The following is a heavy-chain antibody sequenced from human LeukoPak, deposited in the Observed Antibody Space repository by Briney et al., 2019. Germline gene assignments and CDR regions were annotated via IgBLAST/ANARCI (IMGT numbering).Heavy chain of an antibody. D-gene: IGHD1-7*01. CDR1: GFTFDNYA. CDR3: AKGDWNYGDFDY. J-gene: IGHJ4*02. CDR2: VSSSGGNT. V-gene: IGHV3-23*01. Sequence: GGSLRLSCAASGFTFDNYAMNWVRQAPGKGLEWVSGVSSSGGNTYYADSVKGRFTISRDNSKNTQYLQMNSLRAEDAAVNYCAKGDWNYGDFDYWGQGTLVTVSS.